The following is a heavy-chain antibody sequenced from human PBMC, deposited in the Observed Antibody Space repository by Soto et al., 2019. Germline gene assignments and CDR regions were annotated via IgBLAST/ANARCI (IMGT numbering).Heavy chain of an antibody. V-gene: IGHV3-15*07. J-gene: IGHJ4*02. CDR3: ATMGSY. CDR1: GFAFSKAW. CDR2: IKSNTDGGTT. Sequence: EVQLVESGGGLVKPGGSLRLSCAASGFAFSKAWMNWVRQAPGKGLEWVGHIKSNTDGGTTDYAAPVKGRFTISRDDSNNTLYLQMNSLKTEDTAMYYCATMGSYWGQGSLVTVSS. D-gene: IGHD3-10*01.